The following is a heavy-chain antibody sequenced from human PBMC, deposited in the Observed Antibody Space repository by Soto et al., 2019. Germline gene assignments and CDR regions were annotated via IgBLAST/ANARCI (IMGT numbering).Heavy chain of an antibody. D-gene: IGHD3-3*01. J-gene: IGHJ5*02. V-gene: IGHV2-5*02. CDR1: GFSLSTSGAA. CDR2: IYWDGDK. CDR3: AHRATMTIFGLIIDNGIWFDP. Sequence: QINLIESGPTLVKLTQTLTLTCTFSGFSLSTSGAAVGWVRQPPGRALEWLALIYWDGDKRYNASLGNRLTITKATYMIQVVVASTNVDPADTATYYRAHRATMTIFGLIIDNGIWFDPWGQGTRVIVSS.